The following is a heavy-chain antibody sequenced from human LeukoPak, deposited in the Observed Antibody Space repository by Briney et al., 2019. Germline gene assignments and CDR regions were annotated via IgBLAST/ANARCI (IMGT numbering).Heavy chain of an antibody. J-gene: IGHJ6*01. V-gene: IGHV5-51*01. CDR2: IYPGDSDT. CDR3: SRHLYDMTGIDV. D-gene: IGHD3-9*01. Sequence: GASLQFSCQGSGYSSTSYWIGWGRQMPGKGLEGRGFIYPGDSDTRYSPTPKGQVTISAAKSITNAYLHWNSLKASDTAMYYCSRHLYDMTGIDVWGDETTVTASS. CDR1: GYSSTSYW.